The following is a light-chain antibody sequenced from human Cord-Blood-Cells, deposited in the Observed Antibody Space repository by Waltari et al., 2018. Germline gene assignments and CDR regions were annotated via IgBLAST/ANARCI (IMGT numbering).Light chain of an antibody. CDR2: DVS. J-gene: IGLJ2*01. Sequence: QSALTPPRSVSGSPGQSVTTSCTGTSSDVGGYNYVSWYQQRPGKAPKRMIYDVSKRPSGVPDRFSGSKSGNTASLTISGLQAEDEADYYCCSYAGSYTLVFGGGTKLTVL. CDR1: SSDVGGYNY. V-gene: IGLV2-11*01. CDR3: CSYAGSYTLV.